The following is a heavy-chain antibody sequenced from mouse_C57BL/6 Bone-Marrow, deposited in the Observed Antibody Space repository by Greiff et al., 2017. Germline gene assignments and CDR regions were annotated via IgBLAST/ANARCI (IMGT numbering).Heavy chain of an antibody. D-gene: IGHD2-1*01. CDR1: GFTFSSYG. J-gene: IGHJ3*01. CDR2: ISSGGSYT. V-gene: IGHV5-6*01. Sequence: EVQRVESGGDLVKPGGSLKLSCAASGFTFSSYGMSWVRQTPDKRLEWVATISSGGSYTYYPDSVKGRFTISRYNAKNTLYLQMSSLKSEDTAMYYCARARLHLWYPFAYWGQGTLVTVSA. CDR3: ARARLHLWYPFAY.